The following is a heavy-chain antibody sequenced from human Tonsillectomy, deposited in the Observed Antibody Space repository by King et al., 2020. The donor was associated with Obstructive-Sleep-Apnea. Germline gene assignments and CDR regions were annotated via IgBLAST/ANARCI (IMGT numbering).Heavy chain of an antibody. CDR1: GFTFSSYG. D-gene: IGHD6-19*01. Sequence: VQLVESGGGVVQPGRSLRLSCAASGFTFSSYGMHWVRQAPGTGLEWGAVIWYDGSNKYYADSVKGRFTISRDNSKKTLYLQMNSLRAEDTAVYYCARDRPYSSGWYRFDYWGQGTLVTVSS. J-gene: IGHJ4*02. CDR2: IWYDGSNK. CDR3: ARDRPYSSGWYRFDY. V-gene: IGHV3-33*01.